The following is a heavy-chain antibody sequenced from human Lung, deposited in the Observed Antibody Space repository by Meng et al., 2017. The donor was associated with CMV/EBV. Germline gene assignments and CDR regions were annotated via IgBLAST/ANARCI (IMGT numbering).Heavy chain of an antibody. CDR2: ITSSSSYI. Sequence: GEXXKISCAASGFTYSRYSMNWVRQAPGKGLEWVSSITSSSSYIYYADSVKGRFTTSRDNARNSLYLQMTSLRAEDTAVYYCARDSGAYYDSSGFHFGGQGTXVTVSS. D-gene: IGHD3-22*01. CDR3: ARDSGAYYDSSGFHF. V-gene: IGHV3-21*01. CDR1: GFTYSRYS. J-gene: IGHJ4*02.